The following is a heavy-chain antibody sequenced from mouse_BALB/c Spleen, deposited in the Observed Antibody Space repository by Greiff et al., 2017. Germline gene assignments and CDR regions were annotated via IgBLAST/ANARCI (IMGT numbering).Heavy chain of an antibody. J-gene: IGHJ4*01. CDR3: ARFVTTVVAEAMDY. D-gene: IGHD1-1*01. CDR2: ISDGGSYT. Sequence: EVMLVESGGGLVKPGGSLKLSCAASGFTFSDYYMYWVRQTPEKRLEWVATISDGGSYTYYPDSVKGRFTISRDNAKNNLYLQMSSLKSEDTAMYYCARFVTTVVAEAMDYWGQGTSVTVSS. V-gene: IGHV5-4*02. CDR1: GFTFSDYY.